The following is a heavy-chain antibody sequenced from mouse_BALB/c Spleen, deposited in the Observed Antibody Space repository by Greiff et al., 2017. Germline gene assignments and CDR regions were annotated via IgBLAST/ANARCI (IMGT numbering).Heavy chain of an antibody. CDR3: ARASNYYGSSTWFAY. V-gene: IGHV1-77*01. D-gene: IGHD1-1*01. Sequence: VQLQQSGAELARPGASVKLSCKASGYTFTDYYINWVKQRTGQGLEWIGEIYPGSGNTYYNEKFKGKATLTADKSSSTAYMQLSSLTSEDSAVYFCARASNYYGSSTWFAYWGQGTLVTVSA. CDR1: GYTFTDYY. CDR2: IYPGSGNT. J-gene: IGHJ3*01.